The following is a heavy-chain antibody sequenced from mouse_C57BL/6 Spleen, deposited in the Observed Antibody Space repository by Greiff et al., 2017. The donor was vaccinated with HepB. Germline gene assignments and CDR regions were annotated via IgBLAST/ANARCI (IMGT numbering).Heavy chain of an antibody. V-gene: IGHV5-6*02. Sequence: EVKVVESGGDLVKPGGSLKLSCAASGFTFSSYGMSWVRQTPDKRLEWVATISSGGSYTYYPDSVKGRFTISRDNAKNTLYLQMSSLKSEDTAMYYCARGGTAQAEAYWYFDVWGTGTTVTVSS. D-gene: IGHD3-2*02. CDR3: ARGGTAQAEAYWYFDV. J-gene: IGHJ1*03. CDR2: ISSGGSYT. CDR1: GFTFSSYG.